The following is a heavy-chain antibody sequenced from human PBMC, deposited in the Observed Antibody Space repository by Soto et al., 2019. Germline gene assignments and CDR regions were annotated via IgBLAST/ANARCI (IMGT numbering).Heavy chain of an antibody. CDR1: GYSFTNFH. CDR2: IDPSGGIT. Sequence: GASVTVSCKASGYSFTNFHIHWVRQAPGQGLEWMGMIDPSGGITRDAQRLQGRITMTRDASTSTVYMELRSLTSEDTAVYYCAKDYGGLRYFDWLLNYFDYWGQGTLVTVSS. J-gene: IGHJ4*02. CDR3: AKDYGGLRYFDWLLNYFDY. V-gene: IGHV1-46*01. D-gene: IGHD3-9*01.